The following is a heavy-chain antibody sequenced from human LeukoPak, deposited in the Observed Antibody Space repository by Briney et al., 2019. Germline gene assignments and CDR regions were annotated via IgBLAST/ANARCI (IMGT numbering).Heavy chain of an antibody. Sequence: AETLSLTCTVSGGSISSYYWSWIRQPPGKGLEWIGYIYYSGSTNYNPSLKSRVTISVDTSKNQFSLKLSSVTAADTAVYYCARGSYYYYYMDVWGKGTTVTVSS. V-gene: IGHV4-59*01. CDR3: ARGSYYYYYMDV. CDR1: GGSISSYY. CDR2: IYYSGST. J-gene: IGHJ6*03.